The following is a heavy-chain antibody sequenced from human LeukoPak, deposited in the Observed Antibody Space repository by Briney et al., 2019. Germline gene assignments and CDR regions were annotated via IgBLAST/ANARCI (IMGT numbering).Heavy chain of an antibody. CDR2: TFYRSKWYN. CDR1: GDSVSSNSAA. D-gene: IGHD5-12*01. Sequence: SQTLSLTCAISGDSVSSNSAAWNWIRQSPSRGLEWLGRTFYRSKWYNDYAVSVKSRITINPDIPKNQFSLQLKSVTPEDTAVYYCARDGYSGYEGDYYGMDVWGQGTTVTVSS. CDR3: ARDGYSGYEGDYYGMDV. J-gene: IGHJ6*02. V-gene: IGHV6-1*01.